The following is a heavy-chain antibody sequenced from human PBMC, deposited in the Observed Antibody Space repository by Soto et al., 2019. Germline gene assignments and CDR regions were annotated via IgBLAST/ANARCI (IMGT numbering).Heavy chain of an antibody. CDR3: ARPAGSHFWSGPFDY. D-gene: IGHD3-3*02. J-gene: IGHJ4*02. CDR2: IYPGDSDT. CDR1: GYSFTSYW. Sequence: GESLKISCKGSGYSFTSYWIGWVRQMPGKGLEWMGIIYPGDSDTRYSPSFQGQVTISADKSISTAYLQWSSLKASDTAMYYCARPAGSHFWSGPFDYWGQGTLVTVSS. V-gene: IGHV5-51*01.